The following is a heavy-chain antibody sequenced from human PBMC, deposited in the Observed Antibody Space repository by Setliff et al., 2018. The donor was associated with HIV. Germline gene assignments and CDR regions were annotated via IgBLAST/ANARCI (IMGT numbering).Heavy chain of an antibody. CDR1: GYSFTSYW. J-gene: IGHJ4*02. CDR3: TRRIRAPGPGDLEAY. Sequence: GESLKISCKASGYSFTSYWIGWVRQMPGKGLEWIGVIHPSDYDTRYGPSFQGQVSISVDRSITTAYLQWSSLKASDTAIYYCTRRIRAPGPGDLEAYWGQGTLVTVSS. V-gene: IGHV5-51*01. CDR2: IHPSDYDT. D-gene: IGHD7-27*01.